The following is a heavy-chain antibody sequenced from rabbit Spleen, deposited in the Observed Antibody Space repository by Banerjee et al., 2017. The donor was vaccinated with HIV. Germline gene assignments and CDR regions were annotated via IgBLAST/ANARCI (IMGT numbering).Heavy chain of an antibody. V-gene: IGHV1S40*01. J-gene: IGHJ4*01. Sequence: QSLEESGGGLVKPGGTLTLTCKASGISFGISDYMCWVRQAPGKGLEWIACIYAGGTDDTYYATWAKGRFTISKSSSTTVTLHMTSLTAADTATYFCGRGSAAMTMVITGYYLNLWGPGTLVTVS. CDR3: GRGSAAMTMVITGYYLNL. D-gene: IGHD2-1*01. CDR2: IYAGGTDDT. CDR1: GISFGISDY.